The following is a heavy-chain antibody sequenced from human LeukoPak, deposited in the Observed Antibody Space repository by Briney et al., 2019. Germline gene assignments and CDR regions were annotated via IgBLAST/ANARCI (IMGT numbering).Heavy chain of an antibody. CDR3: AKGIDVLYYDSSGYRTAYYFDY. D-gene: IGHD3-22*01. V-gene: IGHV3-23*01. Sequence: GGSLRLSCAASGFTFSSYAMSWVRQAPGKGLEWVSAISGSGSSTYYADSVKGRFTISRDNSKNTLYLQMNSLRAEDTAVYYCAKGIDVLYYDSSGYRTAYYFDYWGQGTLVTVSS. CDR2: ISGSGSST. CDR1: GFTFSSYA. J-gene: IGHJ4*02.